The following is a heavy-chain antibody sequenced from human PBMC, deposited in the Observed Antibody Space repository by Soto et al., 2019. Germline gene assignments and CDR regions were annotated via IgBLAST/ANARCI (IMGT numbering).Heavy chain of an antibody. J-gene: IGHJ6*02. D-gene: IGHD6-19*01. CDR1: GGPMNSYY. CDR2: IFYGGSP. CDR3: AIWSIAVRYGMDV. Sequence: SETLSLTCTVSGGPMNSYYWSWVRQPPGKGLEYIGYIFYGGSPNYNPSVKSRVTISVDSSKNQFSLKLSSVTAADTAVYYCAIWSIAVRYGMDVWGQGTTVTVSS. V-gene: IGHV4-59*12.